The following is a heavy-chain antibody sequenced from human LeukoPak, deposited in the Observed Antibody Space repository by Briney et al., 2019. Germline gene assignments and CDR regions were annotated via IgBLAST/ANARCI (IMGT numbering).Heavy chain of an antibody. D-gene: IGHD6-6*01. CDR2: IKQDGSEK. V-gene: IGHV3-7*01. Sequence: GGSLRLSCAAPGFTFSSYWMSWVRRAPGKGLEWVANIKQDGSEKYYVDSVKGRFTISRDNAKNSLYLQMNSLRAEDTAVYYCARVRYSSSSWSPYYYYYGMDVWGHGTTVTVSS. J-gene: IGHJ6*02. CDR1: GFTFSSYW. CDR3: ARVRYSSSSWSPYYYYYGMDV.